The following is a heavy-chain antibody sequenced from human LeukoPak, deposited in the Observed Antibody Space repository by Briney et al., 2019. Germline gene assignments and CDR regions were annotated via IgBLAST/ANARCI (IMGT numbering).Heavy chain of an antibody. CDR3: ARYYGSGRDADY. D-gene: IGHD3-10*01. CDR1: GDSITYFY. CDR2: ISSSGST. V-gene: IGHV4-4*07. J-gene: IGHJ4*02. Sequence: SETLSLTCSVSGDSITYFYWSWIRQAAGKGLEWIGRISSSGSTDYNASLKSRVTMSVDTSKNNFSLKINSVTAADTAVYFCARYYGSGRDADYWGQGTLVIVSS.